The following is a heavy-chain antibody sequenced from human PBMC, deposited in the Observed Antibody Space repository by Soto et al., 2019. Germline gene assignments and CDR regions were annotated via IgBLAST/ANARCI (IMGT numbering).Heavy chain of an antibody. V-gene: IGHV1-18*01. J-gene: IGHJ3*02. CDR2: ISAYNGNT. CDR1: GDTFTSYG. Sequence: ASVKVSCKACGDTFTSYGISWVRQAPGQGLEWMGWISAYNGNTNYAQKLQGRVTMTTDTSTSTAYMELGSLKSDDTAVYYCARDPPDYYDSSTAAFDIWGQGTMVTVSS. D-gene: IGHD3-22*01. CDR3: ARDPPDYYDSSTAAFDI.